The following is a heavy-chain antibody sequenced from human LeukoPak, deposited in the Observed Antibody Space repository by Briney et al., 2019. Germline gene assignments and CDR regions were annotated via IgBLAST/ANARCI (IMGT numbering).Heavy chain of an antibody. CDR3: ARQLGLPPSHNYFGP. CDR2: ITGTGSGI. V-gene: IGHV3-11*01. Sequence: GGSLRLSCAASGFTFSDYYMSWIRQAPGKGLEWISYITGTGSGIHYADSVKGRFTISRDNAKNSLYLQMSSLRAEDTALYYCARQLGLPPSHNYFGPRGQGTLVTVSS. CDR1: GFTFSDYY. D-gene: IGHD3-16*01. J-gene: IGHJ5*02.